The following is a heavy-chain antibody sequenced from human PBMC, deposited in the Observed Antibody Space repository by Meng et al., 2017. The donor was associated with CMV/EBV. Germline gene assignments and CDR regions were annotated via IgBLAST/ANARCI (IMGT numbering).Heavy chain of an antibody. CDR3: AKGPYCSSTSCYYYYYGMDV. D-gene: IGHD2-2*01. CDR1: GFTFSSYG. J-gene: IGHJ6*02. Sequence: GGSLRLSCAASGFTFSSYGMHWVRQAPGKGLEWVAFIRYDGSNKYYAGSVKGRFTISRDNSKNTLYLQMNSLRAEDTAVYYCAKGPYCSSTSCYYYYYGMDVWGQGTTVTVSS. V-gene: IGHV3-30*02. CDR2: IRYDGSNK.